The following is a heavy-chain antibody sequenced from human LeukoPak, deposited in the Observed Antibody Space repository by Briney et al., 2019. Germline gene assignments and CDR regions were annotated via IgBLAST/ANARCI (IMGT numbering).Heavy chain of an antibody. CDR3: ARDYPDIAAAGTGGNY. V-gene: IGHV1-3*01. CDR1: GYTFTSYA. CDR2: INAGNGNT. D-gene: IGHD6-13*01. J-gene: IGHJ4*02. Sequence: GASVKVSCKASGYTFTSYAMHWVRQAPGQRLEWMGWINAGNGNTKYSQKFQGRVTITRDTSASTAYMELSSLRSEDTAVYYCARDYPDIAAAGTGGNYWGQGTLVTVSS.